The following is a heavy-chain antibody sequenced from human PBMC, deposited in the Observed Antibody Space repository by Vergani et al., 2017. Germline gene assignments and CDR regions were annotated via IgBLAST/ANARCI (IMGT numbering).Heavy chain of an antibody. D-gene: IGHD2-2*02. J-gene: IGHJ5*02. CDR2: IYYSGST. CDR3: ARLLRGGYCSSTSCYKGTGWFDP. V-gene: IGHV4-59*01. CDR1: GGSISSYY. Sequence: QVQLQESGPGLVKHSETLSLTCTVSGGSISSYYWSWIRQPPGKGLEWFGYIYYSGSTNYNPSLKSRVTISVDTSKNQFSLKLSSVTAADTAVYYCARLLRGGYCSSTSCYKGTGWFDPWGQGTLVTVSS.